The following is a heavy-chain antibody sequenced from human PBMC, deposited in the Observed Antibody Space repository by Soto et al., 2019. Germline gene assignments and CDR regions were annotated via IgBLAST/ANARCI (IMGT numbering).Heavy chain of an antibody. D-gene: IGHD2-15*01. J-gene: IGHJ4*02. V-gene: IGHV3-30*18. Sequence: QVQLVESGGGVVQPGRSLRLSCAASGFTFSSYGMHWVRQATGKGLEWVAVISYDGSNKYYADSVKSRFTISRDNSKNTLYLQMNSLRAEDTAVYYCSKDVVVVAATEYFYYWGQGPLVTVSS. CDR3: SKDVVVVAATEYFYY. CDR1: GFTFSSYG. CDR2: ISYDGSNK.